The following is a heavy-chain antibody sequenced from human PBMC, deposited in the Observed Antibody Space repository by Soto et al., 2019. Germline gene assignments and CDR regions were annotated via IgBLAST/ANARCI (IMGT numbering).Heavy chain of an antibody. V-gene: IGHV6-1*01. Sequence: SQTLSLTCAISGDSVSSNSAAWNWIRQSPSRGLEWLGRTYYRSKWYNDYAVSVKSRITINPDTSKNQFSLQLNSVTPEDTAVYYCARTAAGTSPRIYYFDYWGQGTLVTVSS. CDR2: TYYRSKWYN. J-gene: IGHJ4*02. CDR3: ARTAAGTSPRIYYFDY. CDR1: GDSVSSNSAA. D-gene: IGHD6-13*01.